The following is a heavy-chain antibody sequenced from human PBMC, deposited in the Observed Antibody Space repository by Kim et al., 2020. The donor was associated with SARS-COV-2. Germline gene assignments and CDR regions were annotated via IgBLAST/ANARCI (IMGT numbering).Heavy chain of an antibody. J-gene: IGHJ6*02. V-gene: IGHV1-69*04. D-gene: IGHD3-22*01. CDR1: GGTFSSYA. Sequence: SVKVSCKASGGTFSSYAISWVRQAPGQGLEWMGRIIPILGIANYAQKFQGRVTITADKSTSTAYMELSSLRSEDTAVYYCARSYYDSSGYLDRYYYYGMDVWGQGTTVTVSS. CDR3: ARSYYDSSGYLDRYYYYGMDV. CDR2: IIPILGIA.